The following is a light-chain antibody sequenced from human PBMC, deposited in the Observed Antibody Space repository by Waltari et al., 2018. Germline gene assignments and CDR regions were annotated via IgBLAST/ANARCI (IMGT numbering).Light chain of an antibody. J-gene: IGLJ2*01. Sequence: QAVLTQPPSLHASPGASASITRTLRSGTNVGTHRLYWYQQTPGRPPQYLPRYKSDSDKQQGSGVPSRFAGSKDASANAGILLISGLQSEDEADYYCMIWHSSAVVFGGGTKLTVL. CDR3: MIWHSSAVV. V-gene: IGLV5-45*02. CDR1: SGTNVGTHR. CDR2: YKSDSDK.